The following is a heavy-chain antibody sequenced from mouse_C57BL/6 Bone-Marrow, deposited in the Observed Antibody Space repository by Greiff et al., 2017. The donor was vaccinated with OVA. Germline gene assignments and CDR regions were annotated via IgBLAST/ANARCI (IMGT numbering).Heavy chain of an antibody. Sequence: VQLQQPGAELVMPGASVKLSCKASGYTFTSYWMHWVKQRPGQGLEWIGEIDPSDSYTNYNQKFKGKSTLTVDKSSSTAFMQLSSLTSEDSAVYFCARGEFYYYGQGLVGFWGPGTPVTFSS. CDR3: ARGEFYYYGQGLVGF. D-gene: IGHD1-1*01. CDR1: GYTFTSYW. CDR2: IDPSDSYT. V-gene: IGHV1-69*01. J-gene: IGHJ1*02.